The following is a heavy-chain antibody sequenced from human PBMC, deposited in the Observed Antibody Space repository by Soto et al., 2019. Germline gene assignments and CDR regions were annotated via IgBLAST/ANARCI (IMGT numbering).Heavy chain of an antibody. CDR1: GYSISSDNW. D-gene: IGHD1-1*01. J-gene: IGHJ4*02. CDR3: ATKGNGIYYFDY. CDR2: IHHSGST. Sequence: SETLSLTCTVSGYSISSDNWWVWIRQYPGKGLEWIVYIHHSGSTYYNPSLKSRLTMSVDTSKNQFSLELSSVTAVDTAVYYCATKGNGIYYFDYWGQGTLVTVSS. V-gene: IGHV4-28*01.